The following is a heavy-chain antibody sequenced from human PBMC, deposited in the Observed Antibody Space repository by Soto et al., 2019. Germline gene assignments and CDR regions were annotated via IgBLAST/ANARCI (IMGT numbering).Heavy chain of an antibody. CDR2: LSDSGST. D-gene: IGHD2-2*01. Sequence: SETLSLTSTVSGGSISGYFWSWIRQHPGKGLECIGYLSDSGSTDYTPSLNSRVTISVDTSKNQFSLQLSSVTAADTAVYYCARKEYGDGLDVWGQGTTVTVSS. CDR1: GGSISGYF. CDR3: ARKEYGDGLDV. J-gene: IGHJ6*02. V-gene: IGHV4-59*01.